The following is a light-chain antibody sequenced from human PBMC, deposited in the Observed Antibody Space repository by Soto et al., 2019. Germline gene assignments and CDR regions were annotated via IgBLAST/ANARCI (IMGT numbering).Light chain of an antibody. V-gene: IGKV1-5*01. CDR1: QTNSSG. J-gene: IGKJ1*01. CDR2: DAS. Sequence: MSESPSTPYGYIIERVTSSGRASQTNSSGLAWYQQKPGKAPKLLIYDASSLESGVPSRFSGSGSGTEFHPPSTSLQPDDVVTYSCQLYDLHWRMFGQGTKVDI. CDR3: QLYDLHWRM.